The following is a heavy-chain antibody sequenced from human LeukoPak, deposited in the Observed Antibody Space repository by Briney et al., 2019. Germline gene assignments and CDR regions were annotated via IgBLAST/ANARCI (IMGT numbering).Heavy chain of an antibody. J-gene: IGHJ6*02. CDR2: IYHSGST. CDR3: AGLEGEYSSGWYARYYYYGMDV. Sequence: PSETLSLTCTVSGGSISSYYWSWVRQPPGKGLECIGYIYHSGSTIYNPSLKSRVTISVDTSKNRFSLKLRSVTAADTAMYYCAGLEGEYSSGWYARYYYYGMDVWGQGTTVTVSS. CDR1: GGSISSYY. D-gene: IGHD6-19*01. V-gene: IGHV4-59*08.